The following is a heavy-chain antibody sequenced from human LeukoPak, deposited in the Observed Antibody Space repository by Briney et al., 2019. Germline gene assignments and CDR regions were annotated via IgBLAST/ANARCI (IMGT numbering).Heavy chain of an antibody. CDR3: AKYLFGSY. Sequence: GGTLRLSCAASGFTFSSYGMSWVRQAPGKGLEWVSAISGSGGGTYYADSVKGRFTISRDNSKNTLYLQMNSPRAEDTAVYYCAKYLFGSYWGQGTLVTVSS. D-gene: IGHD3-10*02. V-gene: IGHV3-23*01. J-gene: IGHJ4*02. CDR2: ISGSGGGT. CDR1: GFTFSSYG.